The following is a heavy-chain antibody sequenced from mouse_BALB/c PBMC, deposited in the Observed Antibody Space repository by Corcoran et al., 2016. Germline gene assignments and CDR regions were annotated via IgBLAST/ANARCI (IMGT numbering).Heavy chain of an antibody. CDR3: ARDYDYHFDY. J-gene: IGHJ2*01. D-gene: IGHD2-4*01. V-gene: IGHV1-26*01. Sequence: EVQLQQSGPELVKPGASVKMSCKASGYTFTDYYMKWVKKSHGKSLEWIGDINPNNGGTSYNQKFKGKATLTVDKSSSTAYMQLNSLTSEDSAVYYCARDYDYHFDYWGQGTTLTVSS. CDR2: INPNNGGT. CDR1: GYTFTDYY.